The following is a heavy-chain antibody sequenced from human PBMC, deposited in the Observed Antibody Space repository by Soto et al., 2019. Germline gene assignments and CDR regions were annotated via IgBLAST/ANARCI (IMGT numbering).Heavy chain of an antibody. Sequence: PGGSLRLSCAASGFSFSTYLMSWVRQAPGKGLEWVANIKQGGNEKFYVDSVKSRFTISRDNDKKSLYLQMDSLRVEDTAVYYCVGALTYEVPYYYYGMDVWGQGTTVTVSS. V-gene: IGHV3-7*01. CDR1: GFSFSTYL. J-gene: IGHJ6*02. CDR2: IKQGGNEK. D-gene: IGHD3-16*01. CDR3: VGALTYEVPYYYYGMDV.